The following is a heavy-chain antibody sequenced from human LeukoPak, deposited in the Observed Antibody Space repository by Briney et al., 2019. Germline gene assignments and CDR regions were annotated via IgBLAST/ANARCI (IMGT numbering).Heavy chain of an antibody. Sequence: GGSLRLSCAASGFTFSNAWMSWVRQAPGKGLEWVGRIKSKTDGGTTDYAAPVKGRFTISRDDSKKTLYLQMNSLKTEDTAVYYCSRDFRYGYVWGSYRSIDAFDIWGQGTMVTVSS. CDR3: SRDFRYGYVWGSYRSIDAFDI. CDR1: GFTFSNAW. CDR2: IKSKTDGGTT. J-gene: IGHJ3*02. V-gene: IGHV3-15*01. D-gene: IGHD3-16*02.